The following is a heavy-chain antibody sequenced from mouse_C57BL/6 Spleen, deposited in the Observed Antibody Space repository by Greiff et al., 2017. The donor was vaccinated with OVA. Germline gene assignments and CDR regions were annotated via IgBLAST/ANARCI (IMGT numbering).Heavy chain of an antibody. D-gene: IGHD5-5*01. CDR3: TTDYPTSY. CDR1: GFNIKDDY. J-gene: IGHJ3*01. Sequence: EVQLQQSGAELVRPGASVKLSCTASGFNIKDDYMHWVKQGPEQGLEWIGWIDPENGDTEYASKFQGKATITADTSSNTAYLQLSSLTSEDTAVYYCTTDYPTSYWGQGTLVTVSA. V-gene: IGHV14-4*01. CDR2: IDPENGDT.